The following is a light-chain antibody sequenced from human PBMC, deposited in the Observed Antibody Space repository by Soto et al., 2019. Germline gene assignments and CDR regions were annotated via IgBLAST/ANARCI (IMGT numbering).Light chain of an antibody. CDR3: ATWDDSLVGPV. V-gene: IGLV1-40*01. CDR2: GNS. Sequence: QSVLTQPPSVSGAPGQRVSISCTGSNSNVGAGYDVHWYQQLPGTVPKLLIYGNSIRPSGVPDRFSASKSGTSASLAITGLQAEDEADYYCATWDDSLVGPVFGGGTQLTVL. J-gene: IGLJ7*01. CDR1: NSNVGAGYD.